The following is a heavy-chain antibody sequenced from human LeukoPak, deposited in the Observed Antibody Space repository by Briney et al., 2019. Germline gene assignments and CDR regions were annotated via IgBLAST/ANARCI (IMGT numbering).Heavy chain of an antibody. J-gene: IGHJ6*02. CDR2: IDYRGST. CDR3: ARVRGYSGYGPDYYGMDV. CDR1: GGSTSTYY. V-gene: IGHV4-59*01. D-gene: IGHD5-12*01. Sequence: SGTLSLTCTVSGGSTSTYYWSWIRQSPGKGLEWIAYIDYRGSTTYNPSLRSRVTISVDTSKNQFSLKLSSVTAADTAVYYCARVRGYSGYGPDYYGMDVWGQGTTVTVSS.